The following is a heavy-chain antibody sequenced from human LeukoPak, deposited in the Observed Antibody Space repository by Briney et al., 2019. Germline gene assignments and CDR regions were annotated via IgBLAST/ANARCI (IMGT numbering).Heavy chain of an antibody. Sequence: PGGSLRLSCAASGFTFSSYGMHWVRQAPGKGLEWVAFIRYDGSNKYYADSVKGRFTISRDNAKNSLYLQMNSLRAEDTAVYYCASYRRDYDSLPVWGQGTMVTVSS. CDR1: GFTFSSYG. CDR2: IRYDGSNK. J-gene: IGHJ3*01. V-gene: IGHV3-30*02. CDR3: ASYRRDYDSLPV. D-gene: IGHD3-3*01.